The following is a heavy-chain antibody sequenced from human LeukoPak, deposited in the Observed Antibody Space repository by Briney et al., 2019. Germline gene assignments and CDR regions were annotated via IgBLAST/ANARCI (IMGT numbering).Heavy chain of an antibody. V-gene: IGHV1-46*01. CDR1: GYTFTSYY. CDR2: INPSGGST. J-gene: IGHJ6*03. CDR3: AREGGIARPPYLYYYIDV. D-gene: IGHD6-6*01. Sequence: ASVKVSCKASGYTFTSYYMHWVRQAPGQGLEWMGIINPSGGSTSYAQKFQGRVTMTRDTSTSTVYMELSSLRSDDTAVYYCAREGGIARPPYLYYYIDVWGKGTTVTVSS.